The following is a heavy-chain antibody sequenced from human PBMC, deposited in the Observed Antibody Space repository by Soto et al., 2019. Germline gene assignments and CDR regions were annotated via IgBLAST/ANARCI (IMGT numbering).Heavy chain of an antibody. V-gene: IGHV3-33*01. D-gene: IGHD2-2*01. CDR3: ARDPYCSSTRCRTWFDS. CDR2: IWYDGTTK. Sequence: QVQLVESGGGVVQPGRSLTLACATSGFNFRSYAVHWVRQAPGKGLEWVAVIWYDGTTKYYGESVKGRFSSSRDNSNNPVYLRMNSLRGEDTAVYYCARDPYCSSTRCRTWFDSWGQGTLVSVST. J-gene: IGHJ5*01. CDR1: GFNFRSYA.